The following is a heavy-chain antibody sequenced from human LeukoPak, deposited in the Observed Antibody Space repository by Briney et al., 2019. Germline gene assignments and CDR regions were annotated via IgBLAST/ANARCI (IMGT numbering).Heavy chain of an antibody. CDR1: GFTFSSYS. D-gene: IGHD6-13*01. CDR2: ISSSSSYI. J-gene: IGHJ4*02. CDR3: ARGVRIAAAGTSLDY. V-gene: IGHV3-21*01. Sequence: GGTLRLSCAASGFTFSSYSMNWVRQAPGKGLEWVSSISSSSSYIYYADSVKGRFTISRDNAKNSLYLQMNSLRAEDTAVYYCARGVRIAAAGTSLDYWGQGTLVTVSS.